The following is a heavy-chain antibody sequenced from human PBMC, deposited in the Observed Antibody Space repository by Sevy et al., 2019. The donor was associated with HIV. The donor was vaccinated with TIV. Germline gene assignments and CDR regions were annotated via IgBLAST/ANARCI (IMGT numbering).Heavy chain of an antibody. J-gene: IGHJ3*02. V-gene: IGHV4-4*02. CDR1: GGSISSSNW. D-gene: IGHD3-9*01. CDR3: ARALNYDILTGYWDAFDI. Sequence: SETLSLTCAVSGGSISSSNWWSWVHQPPGKGLEWIGEIYHSGSTNYNPSLKSRVTISVDKSKNQFSLKLSSVTAADTAVYYCARALNYDILTGYWDAFDIWGQGTMVTVSS. CDR2: IYHSGST.